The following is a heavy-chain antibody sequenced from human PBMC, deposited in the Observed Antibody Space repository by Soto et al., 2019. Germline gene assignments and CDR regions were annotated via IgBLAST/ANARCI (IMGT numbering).Heavy chain of an antibody. Sequence: GGSLRLSCAASGFTFSSYGMHWVRQAPGKGLEWVAVIWYDGSNKYYADSVKGRFTISRDNSKNTLYLQMNSLRAEDTAVYYCARGNYDSSGYYFDYWGQGTLVTV. J-gene: IGHJ4*02. CDR3: ARGNYDSSGYYFDY. V-gene: IGHV3-33*01. D-gene: IGHD3-22*01. CDR2: IWYDGSNK. CDR1: GFTFSSYG.